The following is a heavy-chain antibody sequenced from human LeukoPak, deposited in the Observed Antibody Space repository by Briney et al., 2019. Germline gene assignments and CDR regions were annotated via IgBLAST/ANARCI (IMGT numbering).Heavy chain of an antibody. Sequence: SETLSLTCTVSGGSISSYYWSWIRQPAGKGLEWIGRIYTSGSITYNPSLKSRVSMSVDTSKNQFSLKLSSVTAADAAVYYCARDSGTTGEVKFDPWGQGTLVTVSS. V-gene: IGHV4-4*07. CDR2: IYTSGSI. CDR3: ARDSGTTGEVKFDP. J-gene: IGHJ5*02. D-gene: IGHD3-10*01. CDR1: GGSISSYY.